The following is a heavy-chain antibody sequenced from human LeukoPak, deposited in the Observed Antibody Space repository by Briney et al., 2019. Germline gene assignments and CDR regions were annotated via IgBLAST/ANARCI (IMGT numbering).Heavy chain of an antibody. J-gene: IGHJ3*02. CDR3: AKALGLYYYDSSGYTDAFDI. CDR2: ISGSGGST. CDR1: GFTFSSYA. V-gene: IGHV3-23*01. D-gene: IGHD3-22*01. Sequence: GGSMRLSCAASGFTFSSYAMSWVRQAPGKGLEWVSAISGSGGSTYYADSVTGRFIISRDNSKNTLYLQMNSLRAEDTAVYYCAKALGLYYYDSSGYTDAFDIWGQGTMVTVSS.